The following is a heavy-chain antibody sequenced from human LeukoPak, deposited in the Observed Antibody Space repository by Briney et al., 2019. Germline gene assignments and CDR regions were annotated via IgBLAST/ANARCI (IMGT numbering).Heavy chain of an antibody. J-gene: IGHJ5*02. Sequence: PSETLSLTCAVYGGSFSGYYWSWIRQPPGKGLEWIGEINHSGSTNYNPSLKSRVTISVDTSKNQFSLKLSSVTAADTAVYYCARIGNSSYSSSSGWFDPWGQGTLVTVSS. CDR3: ARIGNSSYSSSSGWFDP. V-gene: IGHV4-34*01. CDR2: INHSGST. D-gene: IGHD6-6*01. CDR1: GGSFSGYY.